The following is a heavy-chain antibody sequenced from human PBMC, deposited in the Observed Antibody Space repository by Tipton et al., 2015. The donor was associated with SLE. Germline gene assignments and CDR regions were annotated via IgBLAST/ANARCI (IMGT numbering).Heavy chain of an antibody. V-gene: IGHV4-59*01. CDR2: VYDIDST. J-gene: IGHJ6*03. CDR1: GASISSYY. CDR3: ARSGSYPYYYYYMDV. D-gene: IGHD1-26*01. Sequence: TLSLTCTVSGASISSYYWSWVRQPPGKGLEWIGYVYDIDSTNYNPSLKSRVTISLDPSKNQFSLKLSSVTAADTAVYYCARSGSYPYYYYYMDVWGKGTTVTVSS.